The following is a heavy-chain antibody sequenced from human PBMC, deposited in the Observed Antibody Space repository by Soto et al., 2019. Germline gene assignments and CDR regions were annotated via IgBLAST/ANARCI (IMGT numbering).Heavy chain of an antibody. CDR2: IYYSGST. V-gene: IGHV4-39*02. CDR3: ARDYYSSGYYRPDAFDI. D-gene: IGHD3-22*01. J-gene: IGHJ3*02. CDR1: GGSISSSTNY. Sequence: SETLSLTCTVSGGSISSSTNYWGWIRQPPGKGLEWIGSIYYSGSTYYNPSLKSRVTISVDTSKNQFSLKLSSVTAADTAVYYCARDYYSSGYYRPDAFDIWGQGTMVTVSS.